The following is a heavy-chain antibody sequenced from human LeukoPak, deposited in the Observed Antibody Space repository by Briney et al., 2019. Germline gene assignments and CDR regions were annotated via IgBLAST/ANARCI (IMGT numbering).Heavy chain of an antibody. CDR2: VYYTGST. D-gene: IGHD3/OR15-3a*01. V-gene: IGHV4-39*01. J-gene: IGHJ5*02. Sequence: KPSETLSLTRTVSGGSISSALYHWGWIRQPPGKNLEWLGSVYYTGSTHNNPSLKSRVTISVDTSKNQFSLNLSSVTAADTAVYYCARQEIGLRSFDPWGQGTLVTVSS. CDR3: ARQEIGLRSFDP. CDR1: GGSISSALYH.